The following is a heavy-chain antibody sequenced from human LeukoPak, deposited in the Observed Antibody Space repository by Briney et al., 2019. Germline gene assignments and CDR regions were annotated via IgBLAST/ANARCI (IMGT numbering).Heavy chain of an antibody. CDR3: ARREWELLENNWFDP. Sequence: SETLSLTCAVYGGSFSGYYWSWIRQPPGKGLEWIGEINHSGSTNYNPSLKSRVTISVDTSKNQFPLKLSSVTAADTAVYYCARREWELLENNWFDPWGQGTLVTVSS. J-gene: IGHJ5*02. CDR1: GGSFSGYY. CDR2: INHSGST. V-gene: IGHV4-34*01. D-gene: IGHD1-26*01.